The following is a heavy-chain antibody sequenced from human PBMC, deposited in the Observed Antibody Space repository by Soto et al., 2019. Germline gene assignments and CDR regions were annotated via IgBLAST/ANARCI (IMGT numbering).Heavy chain of an antibody. D-gene: IGHD2-2*01. Sequence: PSETLSLTCTVSGDSVNNGRYYWTWIRQPPGKGLEWIGYIYHSGSTYYNPSLKSRVTISVDRSKNQFSLKLSSVTAADTAVYYCARVPDRWGQGTLVTVS. CDR3: ARVPDR. J-gene: IGHJ5*02. V-gene: IGHV4-30-2*01. CDR2: IYHSGST. CDR1: GDSVNNGRYY.